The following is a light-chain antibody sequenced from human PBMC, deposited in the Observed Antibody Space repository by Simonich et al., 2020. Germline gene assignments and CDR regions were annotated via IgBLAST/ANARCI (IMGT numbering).Light chain of an antibody. V-gene: IGLV1-47*01. Sequence: QSVLTQPPSASGTPGQRVTISCSGSSSNIGSHYVYWYQQLPGTAPKILIYRNNPRPAGVPDRFSGSKSGTSASLAISGLRSEDEADYYCAAWDDSLSGSWVFGGGTKLTVL. CDR1: SSNIGSHY. CDR3: AAWDDSLSGSWV. CDR2: RNN. J-gene: IGLJ3*02.